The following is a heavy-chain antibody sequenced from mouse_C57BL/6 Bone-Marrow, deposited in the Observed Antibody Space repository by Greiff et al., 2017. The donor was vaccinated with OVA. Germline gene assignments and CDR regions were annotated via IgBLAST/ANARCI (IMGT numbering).Heavy chain of an antibody. CDR3: ARWGDWYFDV. J-gene: IGHJ1*03. Sequence: QVQLQQPGAELVRPGSSVKLSCKASGYTFTSYWMDWVKQRPGQGLEWIGNIYPSDSETPYNQKFKDKATLTVDKSSSTAYMQLSSLTSEDSAVYYCARWGDWYFDVWGTGTTVTVSS. CDR2: IYPSDSET. V-gene: IGHV1-61*01. CDR1: GYTFTSYW.